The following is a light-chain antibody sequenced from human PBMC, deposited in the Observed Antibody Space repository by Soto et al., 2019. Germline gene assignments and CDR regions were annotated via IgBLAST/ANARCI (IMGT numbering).Light chain of an antibody. J-gene: IGLJ1*01. V-gene: IGLV2-11*01. CDR1: SSDVGNYNF. CDR2: DVS. CDR3: CAGTYTYDV. Sequence: QSALTQPRSVSGSPGPSVTISCTGTSSDVGNYNFVSWYQQHPGKAPKLMIYDVSERPSGVPDRFSGSKSGNTASLTISGLQAEDEADYYCCAGTYTYDVVGSGTKLTVL.